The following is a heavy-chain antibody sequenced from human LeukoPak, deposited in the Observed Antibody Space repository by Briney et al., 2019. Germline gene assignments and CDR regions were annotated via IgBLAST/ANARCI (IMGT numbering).Heavy chain of an antibody. CDR1: GYTFTSYY. CDR3: ARDLRCSSTSCYKGHYMDV. D-gene: IGHD2-2*02. J-gene: IGHJ6*03. V-gene: IGHV1-46*01. Sequence: ASVKVSCKASGYTFTSYYMHWVRQAPGQGLEWMGIINPSGGSTSYAQKFQGRVTMTRDTSTSTVYMELSSLRSEDTAVYYCARDLRCSSTSCYKGHYMDVWGKGTTVTVSS. CDR2: INPSGGST.